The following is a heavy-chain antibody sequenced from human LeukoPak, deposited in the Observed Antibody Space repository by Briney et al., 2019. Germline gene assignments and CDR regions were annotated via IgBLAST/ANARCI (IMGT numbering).Heavy chain of an antibody. Sequence: SQTLSLTFAISGDSVSSNSAAWNWIRQSPSRGLEWLGRTYYRSKWYNDYAVSVKSRITINPDTSKNQFSLQLNSVTPEDTAVYYCAASPDYYDSSGYSYCFDYWGQGTLVTVSS. J-gene: IGHJ4*02. CDR3: AASPDYYDSSGYSYCFDY. V-gene: IGHV6-1*01. CDR1: GDSVSSNSAA. D-gene: IGHD3-22*01. CDR2: TYYRSKWYN.